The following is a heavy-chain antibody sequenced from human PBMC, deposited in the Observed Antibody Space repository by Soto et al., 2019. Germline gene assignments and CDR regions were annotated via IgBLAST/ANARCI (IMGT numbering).Heavy chain of an antibody. D-gene: IGHD4-17*01. J-gene: IGHJ4*02. Sequence: GGSLRLACAASGFTFSSYAMSWVRQAPGKGLEWVSAISGSGGSTYYADSVKGRFTISRDNSKNTLYLQMNSLRAEDTAVYYCANLDYGDSDFDYWGQGTLVTVSS. V-gene: IGHV3-23*01. CDR3: ANLDYGDSDFDY. CDR2: ISGSGGST. CDR1: GFTFSSYA.